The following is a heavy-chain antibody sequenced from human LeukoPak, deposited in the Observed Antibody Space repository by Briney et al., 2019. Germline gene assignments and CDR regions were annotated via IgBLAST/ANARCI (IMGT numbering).Heavy chain of an antibody. Sequence: SVKVSCKASGGTLTNFVLNWVRQAPGQGPEWLGGLIPTFGTANYAQRFQDRATITTDKFTNTGYLELSSLRSEDTAVYYCAISPPLVTIHFYYFMDVWGTGTTVTVSS. D-gene: IGHD1-26*01. CDR2: LIPTFGTA. CDR1: GGTLTNFV. CDR3: AISPPLVTIHFYYFMDV. J-gene: IGHJ6*03. V-gene: IGHV1-69*05.